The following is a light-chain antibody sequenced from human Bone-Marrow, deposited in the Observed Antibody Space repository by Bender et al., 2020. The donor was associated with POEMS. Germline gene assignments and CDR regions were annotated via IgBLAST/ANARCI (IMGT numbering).Light chain of an antibody. CDR3: CSYAGRSTRI. CDR2: SSH. CDR1: SSNIGAHA. V-gene: IGLV1-44*01. Sequence: QSVLTQPPSASGTPGQRVTISCSGGSSNIGAHAVNWYQHLPGTAPKLLIYSSHRRPSEVPDRFSGSRSGTSASLTISGLQVEDEADYYCCSYAGRSTRIFGLGTKLTVL. J-gene: IGLJ2*01.